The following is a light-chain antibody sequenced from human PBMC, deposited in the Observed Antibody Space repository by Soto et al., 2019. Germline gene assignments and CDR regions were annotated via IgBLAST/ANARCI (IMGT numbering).Light chain of an antibody. Sequence: QLVLTQPPSVSGAPGQRVTISCTGSSSNIGAGYDVHWYQQLPGTAPKLLIYGNSNRPSGVPDRFSGSKSGTSASLAITGLQAEDEADYYCPSYDSSLRVFGGGTELTVL. J-gene: IGLJ3*02. V-gene: IGLV1-40*01. CDR1: SSNIGAGYD. CDR2: GNS. CDR3: PSYDSSLRV.